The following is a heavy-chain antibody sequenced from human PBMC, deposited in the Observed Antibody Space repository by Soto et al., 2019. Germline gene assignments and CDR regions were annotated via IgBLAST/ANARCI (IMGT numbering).Heavy chain of an antibody. V-gene: IGHV1-18*01. CDR1: GYTFTSYG. CDR2: ISAYNGNT. J-gene: IGHJ6*02. Sequence: QVQLVQSGAEVKKPGASVKVSCKASGYTFTSYGISWVRQAPGQGLEWMGWISAYNGNTNYAQKLQGRVTMTTDTSTSTDYMELRSLRSDDTAVYYCAREGVLYDSSGYGMDVWGQGTTVTVSS. CDR3: AREGVLYDSSGYGMDV. D-gene: IGHD3-22*01.